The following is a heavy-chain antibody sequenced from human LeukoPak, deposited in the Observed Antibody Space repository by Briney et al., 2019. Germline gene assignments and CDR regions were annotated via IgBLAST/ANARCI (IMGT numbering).Heavy chain of an antibody. D-gene: IGHD3-10*01. Sequence: SQTLSLTCTVSGGSISSDSYYWSWIRQSAGKGLEWLGRIYISGSTKYNPSLQSRVTISLDTSMNQFSLKLTSVTAADTAVYYCARVRLPPYYYYYYYYMDVWGKGTTVTVSS. CDR3: ARVRLPPYYYYYYYYMDV. CDR2: IYISGST. V-gene: IGHV4-61*02. J-gene: IGHJ6*03. CDR1: GGSISSDSYY.